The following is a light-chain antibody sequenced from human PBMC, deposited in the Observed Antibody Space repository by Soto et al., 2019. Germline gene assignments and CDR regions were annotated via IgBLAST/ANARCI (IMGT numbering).Light chain of an antibody. Sequence: EIVMTQSPATLSVSPGESVTLSCRASQSVNNTLAWYQQKPGQAPRLLIFGASTRATGIPARFSGSRSVTEETLTISSLQYEDFSADYCQQYNNWPPITFGQGTRLEIK. CDR2: GAS. J-gene: IGKJ5*01. V-gene: IGKV3-15*01. CDR1: QSVNNT. CDR3: QQYNNWPPIT.